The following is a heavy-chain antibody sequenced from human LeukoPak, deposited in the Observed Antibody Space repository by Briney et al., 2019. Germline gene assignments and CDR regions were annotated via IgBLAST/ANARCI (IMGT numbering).Heavy chain of an antibody. V-gene: IGHV4-4*02. D-gene: IGHD3-22*01. Sequence: SGTLSLTCTVSGDSINSLDLWSWVRQPPGKGLEWIGEMYLSGTTHSNPSVKSRVTISIDKSKNQFFLDLSSVTAADTAVYYCAGLVGRYSSGLYYYYFDYWGQGTLVTVSS. CDR1: GDSINSLDL. J-gene: IGHJ4*02. CDR3: AGLVGRYSSGLYYYYFDY. CDR2: MYLSGTT.